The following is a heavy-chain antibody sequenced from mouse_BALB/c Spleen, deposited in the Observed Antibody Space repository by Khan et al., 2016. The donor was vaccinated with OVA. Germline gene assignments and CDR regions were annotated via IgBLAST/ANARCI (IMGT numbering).Heavy chain of an antibody. J-gene: IGHJ3*01. CDR2: ISYSGRT. V-gene: IGHV3-2*02. Sequence: EVQLQESGPGLVKTSLSLSLTCTVTGYSITSDYAWNWLRQFPGHKLEWMGYISYSGRTSYTPSLKSRISITRDTSKHQFFLQLNSVTTEDTATYFCVRGRAYWGQGTLVTVSA. CDR1: GYSITSDYA. CDR3: VRGRAY. D-gene: IGHD3-3*01.